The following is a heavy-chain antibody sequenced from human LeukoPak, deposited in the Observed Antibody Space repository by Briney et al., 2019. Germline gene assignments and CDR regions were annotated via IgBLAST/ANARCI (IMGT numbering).Heavy chain of an antibody. V-gene: IGHV3-30-3*01. J-gene: IGHJ4*02. CDR1: GFTFSSHA. CDR2: ISYDGSKK. Sequence: GGSLRLSCAASGFTFSSHAMHWVRQAPGKGLEWVAVISYDGSKKYYADSVKGRFTISRDNSKNTLYLQMNSLRAEDTAVYYCARDRSTGANYFDYWGQGTLVTVSS. D-gene: IGHD2-2*01. CDR3: ARDRSTGANYFDY.